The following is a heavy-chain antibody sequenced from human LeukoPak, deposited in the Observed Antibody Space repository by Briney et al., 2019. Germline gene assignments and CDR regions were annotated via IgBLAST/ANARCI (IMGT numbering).Heavy chain of an antibody. Sequence: GESLKISCKGSGYTFTTYWIGWVRQVPGVGLEWMGIIYPSNSNIKYSPSFEGQVTISADTSTSTAYLQWSSLRVSDTAIYYCARQLSDSSGGPWRDYFVPWGQGTLVTVSS. D-gene: IGHD2-15*01. J-gene: IGHJ5*02. CDR2: IYPSNSNI. CDR3: ARQLSDSSGGPWRDYFVP. CDR1: GYTFTTYW. V-gene: IGHV5-51*01.